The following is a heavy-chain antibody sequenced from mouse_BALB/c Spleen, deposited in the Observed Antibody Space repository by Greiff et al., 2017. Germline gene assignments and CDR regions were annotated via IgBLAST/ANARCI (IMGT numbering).Heavy chain of an antibody. D-gene: IGHD2-1*01. CDR1: GFNIKDTY. CDR3: ARTGNYDWFAY. J-gene: IGHJ3*01. CDR2: IDPANGNT. V-gene: IGHV14-3*02. Sequence: EVQLHQSGAELVKPGASVKLSCTASGFNIKDTYMHWVKQRPEQGLEWIGRIDPANGNTKYDPKFPGKATITADTSSNTAYLQLSSLTSEDTAVYYCARTGNYDWFAYWGQGTLVTVSA.